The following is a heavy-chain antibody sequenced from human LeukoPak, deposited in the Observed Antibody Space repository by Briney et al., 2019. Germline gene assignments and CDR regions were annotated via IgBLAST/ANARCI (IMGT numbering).Heavy chain of an antibody. J-gene: IGHJ4*02. V-gene: IGHV3-30-3*01. D-gene: IGHD6-19*01. CDR1: GFTFNSYA. CDR2: ISSDGSNN. Sequence: GGSLRLSCAASGFTFNSYAMHWVRQAPGKGLGWVAVISSDGSNNYYADSVKGRFTISRDNSKNTLYLQMNSLRAEDTAVYYCASPDGPGIAVATFFDYWGQGTLVTVSS. CDR3: ASPDGPGIAVATFFDY.